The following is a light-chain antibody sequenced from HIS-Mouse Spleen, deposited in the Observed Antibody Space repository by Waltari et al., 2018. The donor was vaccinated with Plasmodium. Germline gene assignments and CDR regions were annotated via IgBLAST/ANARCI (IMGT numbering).Light chain of an antibody. Sequence: SYELTQPPSVSVSPGQTASITCPGDKLWYKYTCWYQQKPGQSPVLVIYQDSKRPSGIPERISGTNSRNTATLNISGTQAMDETDYYCQAWDSSTGVFGGGTKLTVL. V-gene: IGLV3-1*01. CDR3: QAWDSSTGV. CDR1: KLWYKY. CDR2: QDS. J-gene: IGLJ2*01.